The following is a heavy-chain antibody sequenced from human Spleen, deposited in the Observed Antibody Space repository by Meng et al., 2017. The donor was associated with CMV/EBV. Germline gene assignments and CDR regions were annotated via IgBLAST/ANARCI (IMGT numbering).Heavy chain of an antibody. CDR2: ISSNSSYI. V-gene: IGHV3-21*01. CDR3: ARGSGGSSGGFDY. Sequence: GGSLRLSCAASGFTFSSYSMNWVRQAPGKGLEWVSSISSNSSYIYYADSVKGRFTISRDNAKNSLYLQMNSLIAEDTAVYYCARGSGGSSGGFDYWGQGTLVTVSS. J-gene: IGHJ4*02. D-gene: IGHD3-10*01. CDR1: GFTFSSYS.